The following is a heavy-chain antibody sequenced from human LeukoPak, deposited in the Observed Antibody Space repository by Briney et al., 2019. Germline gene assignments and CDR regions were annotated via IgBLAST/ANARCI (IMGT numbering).Heavy chain of an antibody. CDR2: IYYSGST. J-gene: IGHJ3*02. Sequence: SETLSLICSVSGGSISSYYWSWIRQPPGKGLEWIGNIYYSGSTNDNPSLKTRVTISVDTSKNQFSLQLRSVTAADTAVYYCARANTNNDAFDIWGRGTLVTVSS. CDR1: GGSISSYY. V-gene: IGHV4-59*01. D-gene: IGHD3-16*01. CDR3: ARANTNNDAFDI.